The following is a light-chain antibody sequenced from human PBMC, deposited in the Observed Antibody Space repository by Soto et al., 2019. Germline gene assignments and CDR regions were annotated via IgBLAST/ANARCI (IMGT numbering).Light chain of an antibody. CDR2: GAS. CDR3: QQYGRSPPLT. CDR1: QSVSSSY. J-gene: IGKJ5*01. V-gene: IGKV3-20*01. Sequence: EIVLTQSPGTLSLSPGERATLSCRASQSVSSSYLAWYQQKPGQAPRPLIYGASSRATGIPARFSGSGSGTDFTLTISRLEPEDFAVYYCQQYGRSPPLTFGQGTRLEIK.